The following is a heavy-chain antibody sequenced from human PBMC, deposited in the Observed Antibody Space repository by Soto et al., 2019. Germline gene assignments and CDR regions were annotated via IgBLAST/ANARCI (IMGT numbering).Heavy chain of an antibody. CDR1: GFTFISYS. CDR3: ARDQAITMVRGGIMDLDL. V-gene: IGHV3-48*02. D-gene: IGHD3-10*01. CDR2: ISSSSSTI. J-gene: IGHJ2*01. Sequence: QGLSCAASGFTFISYSMNWVRQAPGKGLECVSYISSSSSTIYYADSVKGRFTIYRDNAKNSIYLQMNSLRDEDTAVYYCARDQAITMVRGGIMDLDLWGRGTMVTISS.